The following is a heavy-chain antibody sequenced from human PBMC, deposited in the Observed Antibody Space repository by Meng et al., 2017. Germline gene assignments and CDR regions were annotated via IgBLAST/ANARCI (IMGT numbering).Heavy chain of an antibody. CDR2: AYYRSKWYH. D-gene: IGHD1-26*01. Sequence: QLQQSGPGLLKPSQTLSLICAIAGDSVSSNSAAWNWIRQSPSRGLEWLGRAYYRSKWYHDYAESVKSRMSIDPDTSKNQFSLQLRSVTPEDSAVYYCARGSYSFDSWGQRTLVTVSS. J-gene: IGHJ4*02. V-gene: IGHV6-1*01. CDR3: ARGSYSFDS. CDR1: GDSVSSNSAA.